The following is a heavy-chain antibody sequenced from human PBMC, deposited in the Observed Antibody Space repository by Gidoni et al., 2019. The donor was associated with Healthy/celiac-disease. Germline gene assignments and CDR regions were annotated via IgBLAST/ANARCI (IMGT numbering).Heavy chain of an antibody. CDR3: ARQFGSLFGELLYDWFDP. CDR1: GGSISSSSYY. CDR2: IYYSGST. D-gene: IGHD3-10*02. Sequence: QLQLQESGPGLVKPSETLSLTCTVSGGSISSSSYYWGWIRQPPGKGLEWIGSIYYSGSTYYNPPLKSRVTISVDTSKNQFSLKLSSVTAADTAVYYCARQFGSLFGELLYDWFDPWGQGTLVTVSS. J-gene: IGHJ5*02. V-gene: IGHV4-39*01.